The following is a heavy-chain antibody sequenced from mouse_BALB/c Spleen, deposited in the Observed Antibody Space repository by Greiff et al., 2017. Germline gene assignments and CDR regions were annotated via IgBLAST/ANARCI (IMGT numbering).Heavy chain of an antibody. V-gene: IGHV5-9*03. CDR2: ISSGGGNT. CDR3: ARYVGDY. J-gene: IGHJ4*01. Sequence: EVMLVESGGGLVKPGGSLKLSCAASGFTFSSYTMSWVRQTPEKRLEWVATISSGGGNTYYPDSVKGRFTISRDNAKNNLYLQMSSLRSEDTALYYCARYVGDYWGQGTSVTVSS. CDR1: GFTFSSYT.